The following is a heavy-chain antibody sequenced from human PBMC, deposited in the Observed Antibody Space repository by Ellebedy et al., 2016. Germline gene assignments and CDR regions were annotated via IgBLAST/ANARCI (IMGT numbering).Heavy chain of an antibody. CDR2: IYYNGST. V-gene: IGHV4-39*01. Sequence: SETLSLTCTVSGGSISSSSYYWGWIRQPPGKGLEWIGSIYYNGSTYYNPSLKSRVTISVDTSKNQFSLKLSSVTAADTAVYYCARLRAVDTAMVLGWGQGTLVTVSS. CDR3: ARLRAVDTAMVLG. CDR1: GGSISSSSYY. D-gene: IGHD5-18*01. J-gene: IGHJ4*02.